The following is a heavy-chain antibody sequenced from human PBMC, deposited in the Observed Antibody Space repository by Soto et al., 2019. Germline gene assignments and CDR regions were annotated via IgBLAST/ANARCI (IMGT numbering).Heavy chain of an antibody. V-gene: IGHV4-34*01. D-gene: IGHD6-13*01. Sequence: SETLSLTCAVYGGSFSGYYWSWIRQPPGKGLEWIGEINHSGSTNYNPSLKSRVTISVDTSKNQFSLKPSSVTAADTAVYYCAILRYSSSWYHNNWFDPWGQGXLVTVYS. CDR3: AILRYSSSWYHNNWFDP. CDR2: INHSGST. J-gene: IGHJ5*02. CDR1: GGSFSGYY.